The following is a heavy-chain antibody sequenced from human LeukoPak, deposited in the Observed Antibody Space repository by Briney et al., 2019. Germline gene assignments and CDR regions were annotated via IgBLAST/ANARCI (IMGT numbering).Heavy chain of an antibody. D-gene: IGHD2-2*01. V-gene: IGHV4-34*01. Sequence: SETLSLTCAVSGGWFSGFLLHWIRQPPGKGPEWMGEINHSGGTTYNPSLKSRVTISVDTSKIQFSLNLTSVTAADTAVYYCALELVVPAALERLNAFDIWGHGTMVTVSS. CDR2: INHSGGT. J-gene: IGHJ3*02. CDR1: GGWFSGFL. CDR3: ALELVVPAALERLNAFDI.